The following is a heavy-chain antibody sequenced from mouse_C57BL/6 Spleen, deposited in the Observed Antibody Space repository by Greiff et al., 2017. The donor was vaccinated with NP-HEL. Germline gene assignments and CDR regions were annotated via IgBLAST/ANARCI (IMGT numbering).Heavy chain of an antibody. CDR2: FDPSDSYT. D-gene: IGHD1-1*01. J-gene: IGHJ1*03. Sequence: QVQLQQPGAELVMPGASVKLSCKASGYTFTSYWMHWVKQRPGQGLEWIGEFDPSDSYTNYNQKFKGKSTLTVDKSSSTAYMQLSSLTSEDAAVYYCARNYYGSSYWYFEVWGTGTTVTVSS. V-gene: IGHV1-69*01. CDR3: ARNYYGSSYWYFEV. CDR1: GYTFTSYW.